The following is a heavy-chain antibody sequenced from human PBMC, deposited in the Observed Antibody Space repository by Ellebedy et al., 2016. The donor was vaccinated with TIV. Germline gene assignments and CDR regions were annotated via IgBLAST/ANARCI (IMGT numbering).Heavy chain of an antibody. Sequence: SETLSLXCTVSGGSISSNYWSWIRQPAGKGLEWIGRIYTSGSSYYNPSLKSRVTMSVDTSKNQFSLRLTSVTAADTAVYYCARDGTGTTRDYWGQGILVTVSS. D-gene: IGHD1-1*01. CDR3: ARDGTGTTRDY. CDR2: IYTSGSS. J-gene: IGHJ4*02. CDR1: GGSISSNY. V-gene: IGHV4-4*07.